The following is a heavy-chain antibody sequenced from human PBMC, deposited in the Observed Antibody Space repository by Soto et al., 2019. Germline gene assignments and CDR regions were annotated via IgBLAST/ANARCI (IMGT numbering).Heavy chain of an antibody. V-gene: IGHV1-18*04. D-gene: IGHD3-10*01. CDR1: GYTFTSYG. CDR2: ISAYNGNT. CDR3: ARDAEPGLAMVRGVASDY. Sequence: QVQLVQSGAEVKKPGASVKVSCKASGYTFTSYGISWVRQAPGQGLEWMGWISAYNGNTNYAQKLQGRVTMTTDTSTSTAYMELRSLRSDDTAVYYCARDAEPGLAMVRGVASDYWGQGTLVTVSS. J-gene: IGHJ4*02.